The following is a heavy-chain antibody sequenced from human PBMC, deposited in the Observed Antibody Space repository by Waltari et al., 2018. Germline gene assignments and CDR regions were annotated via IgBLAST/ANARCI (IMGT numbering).Heavy chain of an antibody. V-gene: IGHV1-24*01. Sequence: QVQLEQSGAEVKKPGASMKVSCKVSGYALSELSMHWVRQAPGEGLEWMGGFNPEDGEIIYAQKFRGRVTMTEDTSTETVYMDLSSLRSEDTAVYYCATSNSGGRRGFDYGGQGTLVTVSS. D-gene: IGHD2-15*01. CDR2: FNPEDGEI. J-gene: IGHJ4*02. CDR3: ATSNSGGRRGFDY. CDR1: GYALSELS.